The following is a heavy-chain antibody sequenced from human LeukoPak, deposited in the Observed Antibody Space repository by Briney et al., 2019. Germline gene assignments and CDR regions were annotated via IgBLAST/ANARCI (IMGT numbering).Heavy chain of an antibody. J-gene: IGHJ5*02. V-gene: IGHV4-34*01. CDR2: TNHSGGT. CDR3: AKNGQSGFSFDP. CDR1: GGSLNGHY. Sequence: SETLSLTCAVYGGSLNGHYWSWIRQPPGKGLEWIGETNHSGGTKYNPSLKSRVTISADSSKNQFSLKLSSVTAADTAVYYCAKNGQSGFSFDPWGQRTLVTVSS. D-gene: IGHD1-26*01.